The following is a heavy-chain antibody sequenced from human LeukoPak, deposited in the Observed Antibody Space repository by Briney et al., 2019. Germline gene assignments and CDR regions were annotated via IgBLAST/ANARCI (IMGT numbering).Heavy chain of an antibody. D-gene: IGHD2-2*01. CDR3: ARDGGNCSSTSCHPGGNWFDP. CDR1: GFTFSHYW. J-gene: IGHJ5*02. V-gene: IGHV3-7*05. CDR2: IKQDGSEK. Sequence: GGSLRLSCAASGFTFSHYWMQWVRQAPGKGLEWVANIKQDGSEKYYVDSVKGRFTISRDNAKNSLYLQMNSLRAEDTAVYYCARDGGNCSSTSCHPGGNWFDPWGQGTLVTVSS.